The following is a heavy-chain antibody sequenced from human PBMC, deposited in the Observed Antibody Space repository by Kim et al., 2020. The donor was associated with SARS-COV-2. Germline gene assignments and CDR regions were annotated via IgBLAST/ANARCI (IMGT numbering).Heavy chain of an antibody. CDR1: GGSITSDS. D-gene: IGHD5-12*01. CDR2: LFYSGST. V-gene: IGHV4-59*08. CDR3: ARHHSIGWLLWS. J-gene: IGHJ5*02. Sequence: SETLSLTCIVSGGSITSDSWSWIRQPPGKGLEWIGWLFYSGSTKYNPSLQSRVTISADTSKNQVSLKLNSVTAADTAVYYCARHHSIGWLLWSWGQGTLVTVSS.